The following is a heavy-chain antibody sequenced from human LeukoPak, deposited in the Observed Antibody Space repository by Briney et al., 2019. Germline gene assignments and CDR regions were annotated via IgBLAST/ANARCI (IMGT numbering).Heavy chain of an antibody. Sequence: GGSLRLSCAASGFTFSIYWMSWVRQAPGKGLEWVANINQDGSEKNYADSVKGRFTISRDNARNSLYLQMNSLRVEDTAVYYCARERFGESYISLINYWGQGTLVTVSS. J-gene: IGHJ4*02. CDR3: ARERFGESYISLINY. CDR1: GFTFSIYW. CDR2: INQDGSEK. D-gene: IGHD3-10*01. V-gene: IGHV3-7*01.